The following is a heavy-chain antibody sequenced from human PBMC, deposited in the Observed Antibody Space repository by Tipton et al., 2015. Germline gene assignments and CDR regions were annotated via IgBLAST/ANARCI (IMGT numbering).Heavy chain of an antibody. J-gene: IGHJ4*02. V-gene: IGHV4-31*03. CDR3: ASGGILGYFDY. Sequence: TLSLTCTVSGGSISGAYNYWSWIRQHPTKGLEWIGYIFYSGSDFYNPSLKSRVTISVDTSENQFSLKLSSVTAADSAVYYCASGGILGYFDYWGQGTLITVSS. CDR1: GGSISGAYNY. D-gene: IGHD3-16*01. CDR2: IFYSGSD.